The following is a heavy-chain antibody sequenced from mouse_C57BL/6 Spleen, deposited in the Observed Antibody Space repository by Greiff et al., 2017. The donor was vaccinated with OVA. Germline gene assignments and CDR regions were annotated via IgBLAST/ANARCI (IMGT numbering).Heavy chain of an antibody. CDR3: TTPYCYGSSAWFAY. V-gene: IGHV14-4*01. J-gene: IGHJ3*01. CDR1: GFNIKDDY. CDR2: IDPENGDT. D-gene: IGHD1-1*01. Sequence: VQLQQSGAELVRPGASVKLSCTASGFNIKDDYMHWVKQRPEQGLEWIGWIDPENGDTEYASKFQGKATITADTSSNTAYLQLSSLTSEDTAVDYCTTPYCYGSSAWFAYWGQGTLVTVSA.